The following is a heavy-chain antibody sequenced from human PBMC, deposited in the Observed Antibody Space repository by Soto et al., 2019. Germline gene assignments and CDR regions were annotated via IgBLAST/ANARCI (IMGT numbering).Heavy chain of an antibody. CDR1: GFTFSDYA. CDR3: AKGGRQWLVTSDFNY. J-gene: IGHJ4*02. Sequence: VQLVESGGGVVQPGRSLRLSCAASGFTFSDYAMHWVRQAPGKGLEWVAVVSHDGRNTPYADSVKGRFTISRDSSKNTVSLEMTSLRADDTAVYYCAKGGRQWLVTSDFNYWGQGALVTVSS. D-gene: IGHD6-19*01. V-gene: IGHV3-30*18. CDR2: VSHDGRNT.